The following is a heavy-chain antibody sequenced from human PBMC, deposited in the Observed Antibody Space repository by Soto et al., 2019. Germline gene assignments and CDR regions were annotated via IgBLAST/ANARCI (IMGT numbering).Heavy chain of an antibody. CDR3: ARVPPSDYDYVWGSYRPTDAFDI. D-gene: IGHD3-16*02. CDR2: IYHSGST. CDR1: GGSISSSNW. V-gene: IGHV4-4*02. J-gene: IGHJ3*02. Sequence: QVQLQESGPGLVKPSGILSLTCAVSGGSISSSNWWSWVRQPPGKGLEWIGEIYHSGSTNYNPSLKSRVTISVDKSKNQFSLKLSSVTAADTAVYYCARVPPSDYDYVWGSYRPTDAFDIWGQGTMVTVSS.